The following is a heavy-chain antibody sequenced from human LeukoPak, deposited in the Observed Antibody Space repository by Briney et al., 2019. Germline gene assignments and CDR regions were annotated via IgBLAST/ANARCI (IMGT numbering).Heavy chain of an antibody. Sequence: GGSLRLSCAASGFIFSSYGMHWVRQAPGKGLEWVAVISYDGSNKYYADSVKGRFTISRDNSKNTLYLQMNSLRAEDTAVYYCAKYAPWLQYKWGQGTLVTVSS. V-gene: IGHV3-30*18. CDR3: AKYAPWLQYK. J-gene: IGHJ4*02. CDR2: ISYDGSNK. CDR1: GFIFSSYG. D-gene: IGHD5-24*01.